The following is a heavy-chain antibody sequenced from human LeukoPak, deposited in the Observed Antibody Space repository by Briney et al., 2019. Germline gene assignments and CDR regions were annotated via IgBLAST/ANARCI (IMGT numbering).Heavy chain of an antibody. V-gene: IGHV1-2*02. Sequence: ASVKVSCKASGGTFSSYAISWVRQAPGQGLEWMGWINPNSGGTNYAQKFQGRVTMTRDTSIGTAYMELSRLRSDDTAVYYCARGVFPRDPSGWFDPWGQGTLVTVSS. J-gene: IGHJ5*02. D-gene: IGHD6-13*01. CDR1: GGTFSSYA. CDR3: ARGVFPRDPSGWFDP. CDR2: INPNSGGT.